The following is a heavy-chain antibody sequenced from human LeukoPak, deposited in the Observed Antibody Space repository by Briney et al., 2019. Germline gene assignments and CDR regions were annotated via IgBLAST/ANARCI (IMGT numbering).Heavy chain of an antibody. V-gene: IGHV3-30*03. J-gene: IGHJ4*02. Sequence: PGRSLRLSCAASGFTFSSYGMHWVRQAPGKGLEWVAVISYDGSNEDYADSVKGRFTISRDNSKHTLYLQMNSLRAEDASVYFSPHPYYVRSGYLLHFDYWGQGTLVTVSS. CDR3: PHPYYVRSGYLLHFDY. CDR2: ISYDGSNE. D-gene: IGHD3-10*02. CDR1: GFTFSSYG.